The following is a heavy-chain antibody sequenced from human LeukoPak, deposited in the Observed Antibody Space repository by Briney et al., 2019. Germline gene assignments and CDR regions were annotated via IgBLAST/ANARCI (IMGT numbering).Heavy chain of an antibody. D-gene: IGHD2-2*03. V-gene: IGHV5-51*01. CDR3: ASGYCSRASCQEWFDP. CDR2: IYPGTSDT. CDR1: GFRSTTYW. J-gene: IGHJ5*02. Sequence: GDSLKISCKGSGFRSTTYWLAWVRQMPGKGLEWMGIIYPGTSDTRYSPSFQGQVTISADKSIRTAYLQWSSLKASDTAIYYCASGYCSRASCQEWFDPWGQGTLVTVSS.